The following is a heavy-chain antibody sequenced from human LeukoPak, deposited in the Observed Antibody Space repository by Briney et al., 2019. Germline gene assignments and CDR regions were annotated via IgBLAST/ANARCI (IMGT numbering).Heavy chain of an antibody. Sequence: PGGSLRLSSAASGFTFSSYWMSWVRQAPGKGLEWVANIKQDGSEKYYVDSVKGRFTISRDNAKNSLYLQMNSLRAEDTAVYYCAREGDYYCSGGSCYDYWGQGTLVTVSS. CDR1: GFTFSSYW. V-gene: IGHV3-7*01. CDR3: AREGDYYCSGGSCYDY. D-gene: IGHD2-15*01. J-gene: IGHJ4*02. CDR2: IKQDGSEK.